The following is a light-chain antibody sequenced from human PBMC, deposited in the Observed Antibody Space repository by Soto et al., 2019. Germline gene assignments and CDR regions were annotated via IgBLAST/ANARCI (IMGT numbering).Light chain of an antibody. CDR2: DAF. CDR1: QSVSRY. J-gene: IGKJ5*01. V-gene: IGKV3-11*01. Sequence: EIVLTQSPVTLSLSPGERATLSCMASQSVSRYLAWYQQKPDQAPRLLIYDAFNRATGIPARFSGSGSGTDFTLTISSLEPEDFVVYYCQQRSNWPITFGQGTRLEIK. CDR3: QQRSNWPIT.